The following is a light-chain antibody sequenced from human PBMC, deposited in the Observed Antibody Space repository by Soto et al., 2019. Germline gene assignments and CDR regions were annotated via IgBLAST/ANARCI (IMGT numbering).Light chain of an antibody. CDR2: DVS. CDR3: SSYTSSIHRV. V-gene: IGLV2-14*01. J-gene: IGLJ3*02. CDR1: SSDVGGYNY. Sequence: QSVLTQPASVSGSPGQSITISCTGTSSDVGGYNYVSWYQQHPGKAPKLMIYDVSNRPSGVSNRFSGSKSGNTASLTISGLQAEDEADYYCSSYTSSIHRVFGGGTKVTVL.